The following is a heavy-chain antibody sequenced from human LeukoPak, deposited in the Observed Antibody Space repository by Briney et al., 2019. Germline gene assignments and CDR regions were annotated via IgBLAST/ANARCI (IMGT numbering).Heavy chain of an antibody. D-gene: IGHD2-2*01. CDR1: GFTFSNAW. V-gene: IGHV3-15*01. CDR3: TTDPVVVVPAASDAFDI. CDR2: IKSKTDGGTT. J-gene: IGHJ3*02. Sequence: KSGGSLRLSCAASGFTFSNAWMSWVRQAPGKGLEWVGRIKSKTDGGTTDYAAPVKGRFTISRDDSENTLYLQMNSLKTEDTAVYYCTTDPVVVVPAASDAFDIWGQGTMVTVSS.